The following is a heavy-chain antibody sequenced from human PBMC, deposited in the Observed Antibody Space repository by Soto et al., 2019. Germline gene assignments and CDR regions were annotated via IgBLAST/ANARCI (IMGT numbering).Heavy chain of an antibody. V-gene: IGHV1-18*04. CDR1: GYTFTSYG. D-gene: IGHD6-19*01. CDR2: ISAYNGNT. Sequence: ASVKVSCTASGYTFTSYGISLVRQAPGQWLEWMGWISAYNGNTNYAQKLQGRVTMTTDTSTSTAYMELRSLRSDDTAVYYCARDPTRGRSSGWYEGGYWGQGTLVTVSS. J-gene: IGHJ4*02. CDR3: ARDPTRGRSSGWYEGGY.